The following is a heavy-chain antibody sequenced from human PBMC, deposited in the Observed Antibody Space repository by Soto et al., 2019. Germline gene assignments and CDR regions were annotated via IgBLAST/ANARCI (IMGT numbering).Heavy chain of an antibody. V-gene: IGHV3-33*01. J-gene: IGHJ4*02. D-gene: IGHD2-21*02. CDR2: IWYDGSNK. Sequence: QVQLVESGGGVVQPGKSLRLSCAASGFTFSSYNMHWVRQAPGKGLEWVAAIWYDGSNKYYADSVKGRFTISRDNSENALYLQMNSLRVEDTAVYYGTGEGDNNYVDYWGQGTLVTVSS. CDR1: GFTFSSYN. CDR3: TGEGDNNYVDY.